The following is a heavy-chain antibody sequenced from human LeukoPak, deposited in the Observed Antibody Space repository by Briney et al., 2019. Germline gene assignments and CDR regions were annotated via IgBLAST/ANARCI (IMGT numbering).Heavy chain of an antibody. Sequence: ASVKVSCKASGYTFTTYGMNWVRQAPGQGLEWMGWINPNSGGTNYAQKFQGRVTMTRDTSISTAYMELSRLRSDDTAVYYCARDYYDSSELHLKNHDAFDIWGQGTMVTVSS. D-gene: IGHD3-22*01. CDR3: ARDYYDSSELHLKNHDAFDI. CDR2: INPNSGGT. J-gene: IGHJ3*02. V-gene: IGHV1-2*02. CDR1: GYTFTTYG.